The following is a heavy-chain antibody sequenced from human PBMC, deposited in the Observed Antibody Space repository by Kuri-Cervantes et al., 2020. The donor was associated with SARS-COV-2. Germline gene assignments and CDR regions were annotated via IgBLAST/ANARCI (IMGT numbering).Heavy chain of an antibody. V-gene: IGHV4-34*01. CDR3: ARGCPRITFGGVIVGHFDY. CDR1: GGSFSGYY. J-gene: IGHJ4*02. Sequence: SETLSLTCAVYGGSFSGYYWSWIRQPPGKGLEWIGEINHSGSTNYNPSLKGRVTISVDTSKNQFSLKLSSVTAADTAVYYCARGCPRITFGGVIVGHFDYWGQGTLVTVSS. CDR2: INHSGST. D-gene: IGHD3-16*02.